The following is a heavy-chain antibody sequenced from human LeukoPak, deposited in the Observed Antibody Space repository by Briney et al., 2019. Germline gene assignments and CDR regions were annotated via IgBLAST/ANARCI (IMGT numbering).Heavy chain of an antibody. Sequence: PGGSLRLSCAASGFTFSSYAMSWVRQAPGKGLEWVSAISGSGGSTYYADSVKGRFTISRDNSKNTLYLQMNSLRAEDTAVYYCAKDDVVVPAAMTPYYGMDVWGQGTTVTVSS. J-gene: IGHJ6*02. D-gene: IGHD2-2*01. CDR3: AKDDVVVPAAMTPYYGMDV. CDR2: ISGSGGST. V-gene: IGHV3-23*01. CDR1: GFTFSSYA.